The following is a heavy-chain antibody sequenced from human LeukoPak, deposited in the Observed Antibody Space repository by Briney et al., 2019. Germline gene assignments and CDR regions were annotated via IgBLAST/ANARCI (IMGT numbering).Heavy chain of an antibody. Sequence: PSETLSLTCTVSGGSISSYYWSWIRQPPGKGLEWIGYIYYSGSTNYNPSLKSRVTMSVDTSKNQFSLKLSSVTAADTAVYYCARELPRGWFDPWGQGTLVTVSS. CDR1: GGSISSYY. CDR2: IYYSGST. CDR3: ARELPRGWFDP. J-gene: IGHJ5*02. V-gene: IGHV4-59*01.